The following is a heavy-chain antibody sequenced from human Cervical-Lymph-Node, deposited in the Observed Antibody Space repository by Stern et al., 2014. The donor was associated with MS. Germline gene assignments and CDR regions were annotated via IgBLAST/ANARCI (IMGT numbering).Heavy chain of an antibody. CDR3: VRDGDTP. V-gene: IGHV4-30-4*01. Sequence: VQLVESGPGLVKPSQTLSLTCAVSGVSVISGDYYWGWIRQPPGKGLEWIGYFYYGGGTYYNPSLESRVAISGDTSKNQFSLKLSSVTAADTAVYYCVRDGDTPWGQGTLVTVSS. CDR1: GVSVISGDYY. CDR2: FYYGGGT. D-gene: IGHD3-3*01. J-gene: IGHJ5*02.